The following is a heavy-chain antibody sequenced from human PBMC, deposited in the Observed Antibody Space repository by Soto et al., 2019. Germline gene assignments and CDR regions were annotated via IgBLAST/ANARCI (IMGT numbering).Heavy chain of an antibody. V-gene: IGHV4-59*01. CDR3: ARHVDSTRAYYFDY. CDR2: IYYSGTT. D-gene: IGHD5-18*01. J-gene: IGHJ4*02. CDR1: GGSISSYY. Sequence: SETLSLTCTVSGGSISSYYLSWIRQPPGKGLEWIGYIYYSGTTDYNPSLKSRVTISVDRSKNQFSLKLNSVTAADTAVYYCARHVDSTRAYYFDYWGQGTLVTVS.